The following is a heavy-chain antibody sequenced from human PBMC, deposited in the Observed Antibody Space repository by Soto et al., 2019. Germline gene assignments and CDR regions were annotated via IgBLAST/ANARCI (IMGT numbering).Heavy chain of an antibody. CDR1: GYTFTSYD. CDR3: ARGLLRYCDWLSALGDLDY. V-gene: IGHV1-8*01. Sequence: QVQLVQSGAEVKKPGASVKVSCKASGYTFTSYDINWVRQATGQGLEWMGWMNPNSGNTGYAQKLQGRVTMTRNTSISTTYMELSRLRSEETVVYYCARGLLRYCDWLSALGDLDYWGQGTLVPVSS. J-gene: IGHJ4*02. D-gene: IGHD3-9*01. CDR2: MNPNSGNT.